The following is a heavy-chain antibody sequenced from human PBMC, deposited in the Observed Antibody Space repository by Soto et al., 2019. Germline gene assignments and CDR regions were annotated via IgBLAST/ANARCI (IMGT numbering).Heavy chain of an antibody. Sequence: EVQLVESGGGLVQPGRSLRLSCAASGFTFDDYAMHWVRQAPGKGLEWVSGISWSSGRIGNADSVKGRFNITRDNAKNTLYLQMNSLRSEDTALYYCTKGTWYQLLPFSYFDYWGQGTLVTVSS. V-gene: IGHV3-9*01. J-gene: IGHJ4*02. CDR1: GFTFDDYA. CDR2: ISWSSGRI. D-gene: IGHD2-2*01. CDR3: TKGTWYQLLPFSYFDY.